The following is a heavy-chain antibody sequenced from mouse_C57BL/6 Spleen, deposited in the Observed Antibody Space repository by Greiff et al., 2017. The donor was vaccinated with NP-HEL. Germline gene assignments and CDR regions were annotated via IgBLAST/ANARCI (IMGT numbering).Heavy chain of an antibody. D-gene: IGHD6-1*01. CDR3: ASSLYAMDY. J-gene: IGHJ4*01. CDR1: GYAFSSSW. Sequence: VQLQQSGPELVKPGASVKISCKASGYAFSSSWMNWVKQRPGKGLEWIGRIYPGDGDPNYNGKFKGKATLTADKSSSTAYMQLSSLTSEDSAVYFCASSLYAMDYWGQGTSVTVSS. CDR2: IYPGDGDP. V-gene: IGHV1-82*01.